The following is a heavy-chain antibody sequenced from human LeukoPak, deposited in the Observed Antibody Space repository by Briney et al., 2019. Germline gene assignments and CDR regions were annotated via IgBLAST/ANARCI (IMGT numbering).Heavy chain of an antibody. D-gene: IGHD2-2*01. CDR1: GGSISSGSYY. Sequence: SESLSLTCTVSGGSISSGSYYWGWIRQPPGKGLEWIGRIYYSGSTYYNPSLQSRVTISIDTSKNQFSLKLSSVTAADTAVYYCARLTSNGATYFEYWSQGTLVTVSS. V-gene: IGHV4-39*01. J-gene: IGHJ4*02. CDR2: IYYSGST. CDR3: ARLTSNGATYFEY.